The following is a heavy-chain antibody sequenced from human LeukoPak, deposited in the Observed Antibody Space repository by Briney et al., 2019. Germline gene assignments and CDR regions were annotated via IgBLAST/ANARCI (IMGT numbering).Heavy chain of an antibody. D-gene: IGHD3-22*01. J-gene: IGHJ4*02. Sequence: ASVKVSCKASGYTFTSYAMNWVRQAPGQGLEWMGGININTGNPTYAQRFTGRFVFSLDTSVSTAYLQISSLRAEDTAVYYCARDLPSIYDSSGYPDYWGQGTLVTVSS. CDR2: ININTGNP. V-gene: IGHV7-4-1*02. CDR3: ARDLPSIYDSSGYPDY. CDR1: GYTFTSYA.